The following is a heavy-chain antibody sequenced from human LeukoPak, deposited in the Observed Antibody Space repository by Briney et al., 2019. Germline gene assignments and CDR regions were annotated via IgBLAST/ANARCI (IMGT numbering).Heavy chain of an antibody. V-gene: IGHV3-23*01. Sequence: GGSLRPSCAASGFTFSSYAMSWVRQAPGKGLEWVSAISGSGGSTYYADSVKGRFTISRDDSKNTLYLQMNSLRAEDTAVYYCAKLSYGSGSLRWFDPWGQGTLVTVSS. CDR2: ISGSGGST. J-gene: IGHJ5*02. CDR3: AKLSYGSGSLRWFDP. CDR1: GFTFSSYA. D-gene: IGHD3-10*01.